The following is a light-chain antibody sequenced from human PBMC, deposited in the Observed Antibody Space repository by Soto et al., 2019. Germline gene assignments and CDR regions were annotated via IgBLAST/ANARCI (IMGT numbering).Light chain of an antibody. J-gene: IGLJ1*01. CDR3: QSYDSTLSDRYV. V-gene: IGLV1-40*01. CDR1: SSNIGAGYD. CDR2: GNI. Sequence: SVLTQPPSVSGAPGQRVTISCTGSSSNIGAGYDVHWYQQRPGTGPKLLIFGNINRPSGVPDRFSGSKSGTSASLAITGLQAEDEGDYYCQSYDSTLSDRYVFGTGTKVTVL.